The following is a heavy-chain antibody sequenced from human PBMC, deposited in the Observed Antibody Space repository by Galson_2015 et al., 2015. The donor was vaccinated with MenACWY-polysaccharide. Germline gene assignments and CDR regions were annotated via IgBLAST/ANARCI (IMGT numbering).Heavy chain of an antibody. CDR2: IYTSGST. Sequence: TLSLTCTVSGGSISSGSYYWSWIRQPAGKGLEWIGRIYTSGSTNYNPSLKSRVTISVDTSKNQFSLKLSSVTAADTAVHYCARDYGDYDWYFDLWGRGTLVTVSS. CDR3: ARDYGDYDWYFDL. D-gene: IGHD4-17*01. CDR1: GGSISSGSYY. J-gene: IGHJ2*01. V-gene: IGHV4-61*02.